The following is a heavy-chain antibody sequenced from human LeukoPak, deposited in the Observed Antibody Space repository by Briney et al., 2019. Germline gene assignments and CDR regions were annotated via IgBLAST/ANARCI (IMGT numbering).Heavy chain of an antibody. J-gene: IGHJ4*02. CDR1: GGSISSYY. CDR3: ARGPGSGSYYDY. CDR2: IYYSGST. D-gene: IGHD1-26*01. V-gene: IGHV4-59*01. Sequence: SETLPLTCTVSGGSISSYYWSWIRQPPGKGLEWIGYIYYSGSTNYNPSLKSRVTISVDTSKNQFSLKLSSVTAADTAVYYCARGPGSGSYYDYWGQGTLVTVSS.